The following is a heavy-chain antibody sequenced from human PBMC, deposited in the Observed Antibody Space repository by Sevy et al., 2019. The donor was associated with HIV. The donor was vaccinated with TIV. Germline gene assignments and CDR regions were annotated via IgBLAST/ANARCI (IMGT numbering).Heavy chain of an antibody. V-gene: IGHV3-23*01. J-gene: IGHJ4*02. CDR2: ISGSGGST. CDR3: AKSPGAGGTWIQLWLFDY. Sequence: GGSLRLSCAASGFTFSSYAMSWVRQAPGKGLEWVSAISGSGGSTYYADSVKGRFTISRDNSKNTLYLQMNSLRAEETAVYYWAKSPGAGGTWIQLWLFDYWGQGTLVTVSS. D-gene: IGHD5-18*01. CDR1: GFTFSSYA.